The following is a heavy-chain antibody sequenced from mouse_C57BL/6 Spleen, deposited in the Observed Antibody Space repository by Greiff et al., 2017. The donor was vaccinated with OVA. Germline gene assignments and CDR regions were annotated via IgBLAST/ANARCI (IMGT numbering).Heavy chain of an antibody. V-gene: IGHV1-81*01. CDR1: GYTFTSYG. Sequence: VQVVESGAELARPGASVKLSCKASGYTFTSYGISWVKQRTGQGLEWIGEIYPRSGNTYYNEKFKGKATLTADKSSSTAYMELRSLTSEDSAVYFCARSNYDYDDGRRVDYWGQGTTLTVSS. CDR3: ARSNYDYDDGRRVDY. D-gene: IGHD2-4*01. CDR2: IYPRSGNT. J-gene: IGHJ2*01.